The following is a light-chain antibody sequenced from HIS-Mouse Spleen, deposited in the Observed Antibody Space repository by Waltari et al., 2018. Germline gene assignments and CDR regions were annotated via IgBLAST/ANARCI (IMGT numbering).Light chain of an antibody. V-gene: IGLV2-23*03. CDR3: CSYAGSSTFGV. Sequence: QSALTQPASVSGSPGQSITISCPGTSSDVGRYNLVSWYQQHPGKAPKLMIYEGSKRPSGVYNRFSGSKSGNTASLTISGLQAEDEADYYCCSYAGSSTFGVFGGGTKLTVL. CDR1: SSDVGRYNL. J-gene: IGLJ3*02. CDR2: EGS.